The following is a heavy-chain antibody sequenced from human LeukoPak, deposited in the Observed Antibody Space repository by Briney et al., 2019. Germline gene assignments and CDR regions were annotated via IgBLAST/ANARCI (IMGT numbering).Heavy chain of an antibody. CDR1: GGSFSGYY. CDR2: IYTSGST. J-gene: IGHJ4*02. V-gene: IGHV4-59*10. D-gene: IGHD3-10*01. Sequence: PSETLSLTCAVYGGSFSGYYWSWIRQPAGKGLEWIGRIYTSGSTNYNPSLKSRVTISVDTSKNQFSLKLSSVTAADTAVYYCARGRYYGSGSSMYYFDYWGQGTLVTVSS. CDR3: ARGRYYGSGSSMYYFDY.